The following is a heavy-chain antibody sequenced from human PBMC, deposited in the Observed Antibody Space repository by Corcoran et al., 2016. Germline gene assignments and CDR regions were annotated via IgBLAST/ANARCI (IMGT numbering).Heavy chain of an antibody. CDR3: ANDISGGVAVAGIDY. CDR1: GFTFDDYT. CDR2: ISWDGGST. Sequence: EVQLVESGGVVVQPGGSLRLSCAASGFTFDDYTMHWVRQAPGKGLEWVSLISWDGGSTYYADSVKGRFTISRDNSKNSLYLQMNSLRTEDTALYYCANDISGGVAVAGIDYWGQGTLVTVSS. J-gene: IGHJ4*02. D-gene: IGHD6-19*01. V-gene: IGHV3-43*01.